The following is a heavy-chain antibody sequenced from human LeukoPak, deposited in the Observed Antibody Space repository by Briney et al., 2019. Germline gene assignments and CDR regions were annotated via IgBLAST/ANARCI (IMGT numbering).Heavy chain of an antibody. V-gene: IGHV3-23*01. Sequence: GGSLRLSCAASGFTFSSYAMSWVRQAPGKGLEWVSAISGSGGTTYYADSVKGRFTISRDNSKNTLYLQMNSLRAEDTAIYFCARDWETLTYRDSSGQEYWGQGTMVTVSS. CDR2: ISGSGGTT. CDR1: GFTFSSYA. CDR3: ARDWETLTYRDSSGQEY. J-gene: IGHJ3*01. D-gene: IGHD3-22*01.